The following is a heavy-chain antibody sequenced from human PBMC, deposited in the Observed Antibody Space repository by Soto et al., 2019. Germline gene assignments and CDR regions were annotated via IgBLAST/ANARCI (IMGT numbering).Heavy chain of an antibody. D-gene: IGHD3-16*01. Sequence: QVQLVQSGDEVKKPGASVKVSCKASGYIFVNYGIDWVRQAPGQGLEWMGWISPYTGNTHSASKVQGRLTMTTNTSRRTAYMDLGSMTSDDTAVYYCVMVDNYVTPTPQDVWGQGTKVSVSS. V-gene: IGHV1-18*01. CDR2: ISPYTGNT. J-gene: IGHJ6*02. CDR1: GYIFVNYG. CDR3: VMVDNYVTPTPQDV.